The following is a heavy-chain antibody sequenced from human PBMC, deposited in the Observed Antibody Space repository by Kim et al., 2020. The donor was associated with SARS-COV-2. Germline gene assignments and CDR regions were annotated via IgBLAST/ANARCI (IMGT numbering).Heavy chain of an antibody. Sequence: AQKFQGRVTMTRDTSSSTAYMELSRLRSDDTAVYYCASVWERRHGDAFDIWGQGTMVTVSS. D-gene: IGHD1-26*01. V-gene: IGHV1-2*02. J-gene: IGHJ3*02. CDR3: ASVWERRHGDAFDI.